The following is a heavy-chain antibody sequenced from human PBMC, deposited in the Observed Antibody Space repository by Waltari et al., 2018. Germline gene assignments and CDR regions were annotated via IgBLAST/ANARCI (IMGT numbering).Heavy chain of an antibody. CDR3: ARGIRIFSRYYYYYMDV. D-gene: IGHD3-3*01. Sequence: QVQLVQSGAEVKKPGASVKVSCKASGYNFTSYDINWVRQATGQGLEWIGWMNPNSGNTGDAQKFQGRVTITRNTSISTAYMELSSLRSEDTAVYYCARGIRIFSRYYYYYMDVWGKGTTVTVSS. CDR2: MNPNSGNT. CDR1: GYNFTSYD. J-gene: IGHJ6*03. V-gene: IGHV1-8*03.